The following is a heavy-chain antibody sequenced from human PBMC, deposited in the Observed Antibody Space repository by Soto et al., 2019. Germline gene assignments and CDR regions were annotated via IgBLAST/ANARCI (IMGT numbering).Heavy chain of an antibody. V-gene: IGHV3-13*01. J-gene: IGHJ6*01. CDR3: ARVSPVRVGANGYYYYYGMDV. Sequence: EVQLVESGGGLVQPGGSLRLSCAASGFTFSSYDMHWVRQATGKGLEWVSAIGTAGDTYYPGSVKGRFTISRENAKNSLYLQMNSLRAEDTAVYYCARVSPVRVGANGYYYYYGMDVW. D-gene: IGHD1-26*01. CDR1: GFTFSSYD. CDR2: IGTAGDT.